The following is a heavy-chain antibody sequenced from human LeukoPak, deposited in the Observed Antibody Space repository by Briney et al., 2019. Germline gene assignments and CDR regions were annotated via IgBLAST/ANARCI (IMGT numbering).Heavy chain of an antibody. CDR3: ARAANYYGSGSRPFDY. CDR1: GYTFTSYD. Sequence: ASVKVSCKASGYTFTSYDINWVRQATGQGLEWMGWMNPNSGNTGYAQKFQGRVTMTRNTSISTAYMELSSLRSEDTAVYYCARAANYYGSGSRPFDYWGQGTLVTVSS. V-gene: IGHV1-8*01. CDR2: MNPNSGNT. J-gene: IGHJ4*02. D-gene: IGHD3-10*01.